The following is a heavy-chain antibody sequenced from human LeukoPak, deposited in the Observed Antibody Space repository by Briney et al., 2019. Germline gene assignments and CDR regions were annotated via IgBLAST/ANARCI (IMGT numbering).Heavy chain of an antibody. CDR3: ARRLYYYDSTFDY. V-gene: IGHV4-61*08. Sequence: PSKTLSLTCTVSGGSINSGGYYWNWIRQHPGKGLEWIGYIYYSGSTYYIPSLKSRVTISVDTSKNQFSLKLSSVTAADTAVYYCARRLYYYDSTFDYWGQGTLVTVSS. CDR2: IYYSGST. CDR1: GGSINSGGYY. J-gene: IGHJ4*02. D-gene: IGHD3-22*01.